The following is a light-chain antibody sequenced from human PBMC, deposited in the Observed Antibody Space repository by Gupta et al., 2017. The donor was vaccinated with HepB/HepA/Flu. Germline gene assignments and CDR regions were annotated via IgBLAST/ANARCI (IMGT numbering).Light chain of an antibody. CDR3: QQSYRTPQT. J-gene: IGKJ1*01. CDR2: AAS. CDR1: QSISSY. V-gene: IGKV1-39*01. Sequence: DIQMTQLTSSLSASVGDRVTITCRASQSISSYLNWYQQKPGKAPKLLIYAASSLQSGVPSRFSGSGSGTDFTLTISSLQPEDFATYYCQQSYRTPQTFGQGAKVEVK.